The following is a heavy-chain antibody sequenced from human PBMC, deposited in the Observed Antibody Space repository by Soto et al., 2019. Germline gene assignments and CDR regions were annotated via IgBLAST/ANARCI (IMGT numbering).Heavy chain of an antibody. J-gene: IGHJ3*02. V-gene: IGHV4-31*03. CDR3: AIEGGSYDSGGYLIRCPFDI. D-gene: IGHD3-22*01. CDR2: IYFRGNT. Sequence: SETLSLTCSLSGDSISRIDYYWTWIRQHPXKGLEWIGNIYFRGNTYYSPSLESRLTISVDTSKNKFSLKSTSVTAADTAVYYCAIEGGSYDSGGYLIRCPFDIWGQGTMVTVSS. CDR1: GDSISRIDYY.